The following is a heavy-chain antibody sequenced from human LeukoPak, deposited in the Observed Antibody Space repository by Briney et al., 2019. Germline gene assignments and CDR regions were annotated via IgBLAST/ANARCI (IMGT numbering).Heavy chain of an antibody. J-gene: IGHJ5*02. D-gene: IGHD6-13*01. V-gene: IGHV5-51*01. CDR3: ARKLGSRGVAAAGYDL. CDR2: IYPGDSDT. Sequence: GESLKISCKGSGYTFANYWIGWVRQMPGEGLEWMGIIYPGDSDTRYSPPFQGQVTISADKSISTAYLQWSSLKASDTAIFYCARKLGSRGVAAAGYDLWGQGTLVTVSS. CDR1: GYTFANYW.